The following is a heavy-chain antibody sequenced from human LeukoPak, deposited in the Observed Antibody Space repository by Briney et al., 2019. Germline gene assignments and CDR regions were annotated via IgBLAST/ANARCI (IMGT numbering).Heavy chain of an antibody. CDR1: GGSISTYY. CDR3: ARGYSSNWNWFDP. V-gene: IGHV4-59*01. CDR2: VYSSGST. J-gene: IGHJ5*02. D-gene: IGHD6-13*01. Sequence: PSETLSLTCTVSGGSISTYYWTWIRQPPGKGLEWVGYVYSSGSTKYNPPLRSRVTISLDTSKNQFSLRLISVTAADTAVYYCARGYSSNWNWFDPWGQGTLVTVSP.